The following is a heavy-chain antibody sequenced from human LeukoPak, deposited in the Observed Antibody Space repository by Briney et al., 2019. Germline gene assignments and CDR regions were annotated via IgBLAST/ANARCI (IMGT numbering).Heavy chain of an antibody. CDR1: GFTFSSYA. CDR3: AKDNGYGLAAADTLGYFDY. CDR2: ISGSGGTT. V-gene: IGHV3-23*01. J-gene: IGHJ4*02. D-gene: IGHD6-13*01. Sequence: GGSLRLSCAASGFTFSSYAMSWVRQAPGKGLEWVSAISGSGGTTHSTDSVKGRFTISRDNSKNTLYLQMNSLRAEDTAVYYCAKDNGYGLAAADTLGYFDYWGQGTLVTVSS.